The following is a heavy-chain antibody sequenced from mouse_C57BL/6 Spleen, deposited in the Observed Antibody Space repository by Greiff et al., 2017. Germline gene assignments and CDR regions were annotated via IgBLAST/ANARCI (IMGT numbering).Heavy chain of an antibody. CDR1: GYTFTDYY. CDR3: ARRGTTVSDY. D-gene: IGHD1-1*01. J-gene: IGHJ2*01. V-gene: IGHV1-26*01. Sequence: VQLQQSGPELVKPGASVKISCKASGYTFTDYYMNWVKQSHGKSLEWIGDINPNNGGTSYNQKFKGKATLTVDKSSSTAYMELSSLTSEDSAVYYCARRGTTVSDYWGQGTTLTVSS. CDR2: INPNNGGT.